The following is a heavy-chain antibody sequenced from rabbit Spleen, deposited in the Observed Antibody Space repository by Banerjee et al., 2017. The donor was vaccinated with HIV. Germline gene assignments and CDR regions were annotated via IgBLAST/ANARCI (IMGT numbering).Heavy chain of an antibody. Sequence: EQLEESGGGLVKPEGSLTLTCKASGVSLNDKDVMCWVRQAPGKGLEWIACINAVTGKAVYANWAKGRFTISKASSTTVTLQMTSLTVADTATYFCARGSATMTMVITGYYLDLWGQGTLVTVS. CDR2: INAVTGKA. V-gene: IGHV1S45*01. J-gene: IGHJ4*01. CDR3: ARGSATMTMVITGYYLDL. CDR1: GVSLNDKDV. D-gene: IGHD2-1*01.